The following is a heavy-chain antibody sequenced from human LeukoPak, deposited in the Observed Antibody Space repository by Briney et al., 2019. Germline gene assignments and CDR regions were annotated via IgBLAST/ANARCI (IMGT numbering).Heavy chain of an antibody. J-gene: IGHJ4*02. V-gene: IGHV3-30*02. CDR1: GFTFSSYG. D-gene: IGHD3-22*01. Sequence: PGGSLRLSCAASGFTFSSYGMHWVRQAPGKGLGWVAFIRYDGSNKYYADSVKGRFTISRDNSKNTLYLQMNSLRAEDTAVYYCAKEKYYYDSSVLDYWGQGTLVTVSS. CDR3: AKEKYYYDSSVLDY. CDR2: IRYDGSNK.